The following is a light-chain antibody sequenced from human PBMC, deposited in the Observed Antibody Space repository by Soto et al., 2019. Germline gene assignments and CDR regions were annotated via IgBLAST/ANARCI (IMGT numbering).Light chain of an antibody. Sequence: DVAMTQSPLSLPVTLGQSASISCRSSQSVVYSDGIAYLSWFQQRPGQSPRRLIYKASNRDSGVPDRFSGSASGTDFTLTISRVEAEDVGVYYCMQGTHWPRTFGRGTKVEIK. J-gene: IGKJ1*01. V-gene: IGKV2-30*01. CDR2: KAS. CDR1: QSVVYSDGIAY. CDR3: MQGTHWPRT.